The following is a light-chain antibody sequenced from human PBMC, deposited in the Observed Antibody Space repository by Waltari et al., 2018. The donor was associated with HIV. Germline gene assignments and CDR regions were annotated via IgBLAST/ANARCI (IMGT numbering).Light chain of an antibody. CDR2: EAA. J-gene: IGKJ2*01. CDR3: QQYDSGPRGIT. V-gene: IGKV3-15*01. Sequence: EIVMTQSPPTLSVSPGQRVTLSCRASQSISAKVAWYQPGPGQAPRLLIYEAATRPTGIPARFSGSGSGTEFTLTISSLQSEDFATYFCQQYDSGPRGITFGQGTMLEIK. CDR1: QSISAK.